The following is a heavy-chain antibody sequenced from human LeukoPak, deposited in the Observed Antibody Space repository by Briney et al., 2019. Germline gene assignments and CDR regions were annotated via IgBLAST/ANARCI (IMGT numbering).Heavy chain of an antibody. CDR2: IKAGNGDT. V-gene: IGHV1-3*01. Sequence: ASVKVSCKASGYTLPTYAMLWMRQVAGQRLEWMGWIKAGNGDTKYSQRFQGRVTLTRDTSASTADMELSSLRSEDTAVYFWARGAAAVDYWGQGTRVTVSS. CDR3: ARGAAAVDY. CDR1: GYTLPTYA. J-gene: IGHJ4*02. D-gene: IGHD6-13*01.